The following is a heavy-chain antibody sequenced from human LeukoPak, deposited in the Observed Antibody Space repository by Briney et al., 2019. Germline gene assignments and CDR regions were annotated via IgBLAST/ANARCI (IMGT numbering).Heavy chain of an antibody. V-gene: IGHV4-34*01. CDR3: ARGAGPFDY. CDR2: INHSGST. Sequence: SETLSLTCAVYGGSFSGYYWSWIRQPPGKGLEWIGEINHSGSTNYNPSLKSRVTISVDTSKNQFSLKLSSVTAADTAVYYCARGAGPFDYWGQGTLVTVSS. CDR1: GGSFSGYY. J-gene: IGHJ4*02.